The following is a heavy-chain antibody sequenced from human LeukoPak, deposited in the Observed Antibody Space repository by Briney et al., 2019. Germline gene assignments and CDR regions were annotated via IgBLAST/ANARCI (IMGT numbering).Heavy chain of an antibody. CDR1: GYTFTSYY. CDR2: INPSGGST. J-gene: IGHJ4*02. D-gene: IGHD2-21*02. CDR3: ARNTETAIPLPYYFDY. V-gene: IGHV1-46*01. Sequence: GAPVKVSCKASGYTFTSYYMHWVRQAPGQGLEWMGIINPSGGSTSYAQKFQGRVTMTRDTSTSTVYMELSSLRSEDTAVYYCARNTETAIPLPYYFDYWGQGTLVTVSS.